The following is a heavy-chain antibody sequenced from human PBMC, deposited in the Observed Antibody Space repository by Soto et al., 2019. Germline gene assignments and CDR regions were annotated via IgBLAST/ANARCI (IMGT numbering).Heavy chain of an antibody. D-gene: IGHD5-12*01. J-gene: IGHJ4*01. CDR2: IYYNGNS. CDR1: GGFIDEYF. Sequence: SETLSLTCTLSGGFIDEYFWSWIRQPPGQELQWIGDIYYNGNSNYNPSLRSRVTISVDTSRNQFSLDLSSVSAADTAVYYCARIGKSRVGYHPFDSWGHGISVTVSS. CDR3: ARIGKSRVGYHPFDS. V-gene: IGHV4-59*01.